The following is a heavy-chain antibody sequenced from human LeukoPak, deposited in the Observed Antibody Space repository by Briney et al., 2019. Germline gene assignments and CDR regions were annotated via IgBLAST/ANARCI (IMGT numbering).Heavy chain of an antibody. J-gene: IGHJ6*03. Sequence: GGSLRLSCAASGFTFNVYSMNGGRQGPGKGLEWVSFISSSLDSNIYYADSVKGRFTISRDNAKNSLYLQMNSLRAEDTAVYYCARGVRDILSGYYTDYYFYYMDVWGKGTTVTVSS. CDR3: ARGVRDILSGYYTDYYFYYMDV. CDR1: GFTFNVYS. V-gene: IGHV3-48*01. CDR2: ISSSLDSNI. D-gene: IGHD3-9*01.